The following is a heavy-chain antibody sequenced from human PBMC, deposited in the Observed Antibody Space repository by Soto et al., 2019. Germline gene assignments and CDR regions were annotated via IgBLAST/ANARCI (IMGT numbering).Heavy chain of an antibody. D-gene: IGHD3-22*01. Sequence: ASVKVSCKASGYTFTGYYIHLVRQAPGQGLEWMGWINPNSGGTDYSQKFQGWVTMTRDTSISTAYMELSRLRSDDTAVYYCATTRRYYYDTSGPDAFDIWGQGTMVTVSS. CDR1: GYTFTGYY. CDR2: INPNSGGT. CDR3: ATTRRYYYDTSGPDAFDI. V-gene: IGHV1-2*04. J-gene: IGHJ3*02.